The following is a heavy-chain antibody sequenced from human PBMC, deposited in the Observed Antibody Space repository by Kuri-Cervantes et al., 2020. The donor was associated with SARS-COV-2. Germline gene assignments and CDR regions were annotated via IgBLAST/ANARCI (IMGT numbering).Heavy chain of an antibody. CDR3: ARDSSWFGELFPAYFDY. CDR2: IYSGGST. J-gene: IGHJ4*02. V-gene: IGHV3-53*01. CDR1: GFTVSSNY. D-gene: IGHD3-10*01. Sequence: GESLKISCAASGFTVSSNYMSWVRQAPGKGLEWVSVIYSGGSTYYADSVKGRFTISRDNSKNTLYLQMNSLRAEDTAVYYCARDSSWFGELFPAYFDYWGQGTLVTVSS.